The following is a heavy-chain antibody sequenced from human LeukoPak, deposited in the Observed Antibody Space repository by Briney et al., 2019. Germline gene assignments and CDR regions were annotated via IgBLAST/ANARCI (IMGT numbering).Heavy chain of an antibody. J-gene: IGHJ5*02. CDR2: IYTSGST. CDR3: ARGGRFLPNWFDP. CDR1: GGSISSGSYY. Sequence: PSETLSLTCTVSGGSISSGSYYWSWIRQPAGKGLEWIGRIYTSGSTNYNPSLKSRVTISVDTSKNQFSPKLSSVTAADTAVYYCARGGRFLPNWFDPWGQGTLVTVSS. V-gene: IGHV4-61*02. D-gene: IGHD3-3*01.